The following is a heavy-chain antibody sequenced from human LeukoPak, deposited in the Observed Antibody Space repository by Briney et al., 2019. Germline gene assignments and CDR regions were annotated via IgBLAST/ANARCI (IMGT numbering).Heavy chain of an antibody. V-gene: IGHV3-53*01. CDR2: IYSGGIT. CDR3: ANEYNWNYAYFDY. D-gene: IGHD1-7*01. J-gene: IGHJ4*02. Sequence: GGSLRLSCAASGFSVSNNYMTWVRQAPGKGLEWVSVIYSGGITIYADSVKGRFTISRDNSKNTLYLQMNSLRAEDTAVYYCANEYNWNYAYFDYWGQGTLVTVSS. CDR1: GFSVSNNY.